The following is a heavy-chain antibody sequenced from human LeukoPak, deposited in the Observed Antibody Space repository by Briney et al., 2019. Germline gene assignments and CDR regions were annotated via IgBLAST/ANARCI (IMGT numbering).Heavy chain of an antibody. D-gene: IGHD5-18*01. Sequence: GSLRLSRAASGFTFSSHWMHWVRQAPGKGLVWVSRINSDGSITSYADSVKGRFTISRDNAKDTLYLQMNSLRAEDAAVYYCASPMWDTAIHDYWGQGALVTVSS. CDR1: GFTFSSHW. CDR2: INSDGSIT. CDR3: ASPMWDTAIHDY. J-gene: IGHJ4*02. V-gene: IGHV3-74*01.